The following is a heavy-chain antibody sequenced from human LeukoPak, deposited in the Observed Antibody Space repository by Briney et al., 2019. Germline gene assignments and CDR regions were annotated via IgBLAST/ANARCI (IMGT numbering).Heavy chain of an antibody. V-gene: IGHV1-69*13. J-gene: IGHJ6*03. Sequence: ASVKVSCKASGGTFSSYAISWVRQAPGQGLEWMGGIIPIFGTANSAQKFQGRVTITAAESTSTAYMELSSLRSEDTAVYYCARGGTTVSGNWPRYYYYYYYMDVWGKGTTVTVSS. D-gene: IGHD4-11*01. CDR2: IIPIFGTA. CDR1: GGTFSSYA. CDR3: ARGGTTVSGNWPRYYYYYYYMDV.